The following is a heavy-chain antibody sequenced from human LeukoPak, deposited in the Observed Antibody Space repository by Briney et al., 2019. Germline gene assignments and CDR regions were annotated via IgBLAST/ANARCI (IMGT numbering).Heavy chain of an antibody. CDR1: GYTFTGYY. J-gene: IGHJ6*02. D-gene: IGHD2-2*01. V-gene: IGHV1-46*01. Sequence: ASVKVSCKASGYTFTGYYMHWVRQAPGQGLEWMGIINPSGGSTSYAQKFQGRVTMTRDTSTSTVYMELSSLRSEDTAVYYCARGTALGYCSSTSCYGYYYYGMDVWGQGTTVTVSS. CDR2: INPSGGST. CDR3: ARGTALGYCSSTSCYGYYYYGMDV.